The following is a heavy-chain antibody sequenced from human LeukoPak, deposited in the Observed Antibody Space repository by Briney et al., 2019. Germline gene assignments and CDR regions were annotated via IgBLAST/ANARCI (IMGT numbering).Heavy chain of an antibody. CDR1: GFTFSSYA. D-gene: IGHD5-18*01. CDR3: AKDRHSYGYADNVDY. CDR2: ISGSGGST. V-gene: IGHV3-23*01. Sequence: GGSLRLSCGASGFTFSSYAMSWVRQAPGKGLEWVSAISGSGGSTYYADSVKGRFTISRDNSKNTLYLQMNSLRAEDTAVYYCAKDRHSYGYADNVDYWGQGILVTVSS. J-gene: IGHJ4*02.